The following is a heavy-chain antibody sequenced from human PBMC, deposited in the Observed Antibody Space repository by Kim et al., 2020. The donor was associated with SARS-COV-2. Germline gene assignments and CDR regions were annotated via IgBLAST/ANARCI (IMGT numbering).Heavy chain of an antibody. CDR3: ARGGNYYDSSGYSGDAFDI. V-gene: IGHV1-69*13. CDR2: IIPIFGTA. CDR1: GGTFSSYA. D-gene: IGHD3-22*01. Sequence: SVKVSCKASGGTFSSYAISWVRQAPGQGLEWMGGIIPIFGTANYAQKFQGRVTITADESTSTAYMELSSLRSEDTAVYYCARGGNYYDSSGYSGDAFDIWGQGTMVTVSS. J-gene: IGHJ3*02.